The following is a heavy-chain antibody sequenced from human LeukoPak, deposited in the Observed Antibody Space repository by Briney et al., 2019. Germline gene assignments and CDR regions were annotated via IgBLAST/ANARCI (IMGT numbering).Heavy chain of an antibody. CDR3: ARDYYDSSGYFVSVWFDP. J-gene: IGHJ5*02. CDR1: GGTFNSYA. CDR2: IIPIFGIA. D-gene: IGHD3-22*01. Sequence: ASVKVSCKASGGTFNSYAISWVRQAPGQGLEWMGRIIPIFGIANYAQKFQGRVTITADKSTSTAYMELSSLRSEDTAVYYCARDYYDSSGYFVSVWFDPWGQGTLVTVSS. V-gene: IGHV1-69*04.